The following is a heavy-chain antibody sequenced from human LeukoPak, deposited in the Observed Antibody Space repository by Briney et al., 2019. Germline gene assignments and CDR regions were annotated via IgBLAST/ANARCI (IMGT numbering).Heavy chain of an antibody. J-gene: IGHJ4*02. Sequence: PGGSLRLSCAASGFTFSSYGMTWVRQAPGQGLEWVSFISTSSSYIYYADSVKGRFSISRDNAKNSLYLQMNSLRAEDTAVYYCARASSSWYYFDYWGQGTLVTVSS. CDR3: ARASSSWYYFDY. V-gene: IGHV3-21*01. CDR1: GFTFSSYG. D-gene: IGHD6-13*01. CDR2: ISTSSSYI.